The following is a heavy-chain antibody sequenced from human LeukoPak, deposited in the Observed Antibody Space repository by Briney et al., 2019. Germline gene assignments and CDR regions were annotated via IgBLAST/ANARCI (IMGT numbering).Heavy chain of an antibody. D-gene: IGHD5-24*01. Sequence: SETLSLTCTVSGGSISSYYWSWIRQPPGKGLEWIGYIYYSGSTNYNPSLKSRVTISVDTSKNQFSLRLNSVTAADTAVYYCARGLLDGYTHPAAFDIWGQGTMVTVSS. J-gene: IGHJ3*02. CDR3: ARGLLDGYTHPAAFDI. CDR2: IYYSGST. CDR1: GGSISSYY. V-gene: IGHV4-59*01.